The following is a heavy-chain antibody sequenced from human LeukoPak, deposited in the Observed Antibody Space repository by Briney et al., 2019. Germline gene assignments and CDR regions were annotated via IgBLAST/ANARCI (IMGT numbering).Heavy chain of an antibody. CDR3: ARVPPGIAAAAPRDWFDP. J-gene: IGHJ5*02. Sequence: ASVKVSRKASGYTFTGYYMHWVRQAPGQGLEWMGWINPNSGGTNYAQKFQGRVTMTRDTSISTAYMELSRLRSDDTAVYYCARVPPGIAAAAPRDWFDPWGQGTLVTVSS. D-gene: IGHD6-13*01. V-gene: IGHV1-2*02. CDR1: GYTFTGYY. CDR2: INPNSGGT.